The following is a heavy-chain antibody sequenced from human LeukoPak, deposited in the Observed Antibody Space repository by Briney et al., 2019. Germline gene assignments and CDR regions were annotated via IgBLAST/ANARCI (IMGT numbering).Heavy chain of an antibody. CDR1: GGSISSSNYY. V-gene: IGHV4-39*01. CDR3: ANGFLALFSTGWTSYFDY. D-gene: IGHD2-8*02. J-gene: IGHJ4*02. Sequence: SETLSLTCIVSGGSISSSNYYWGWVRQPPGKGLEWIGGVYYSGSTYYNPSLQSRVTISLHTSKNQVSLNLRSVTAADTAVYFCANGFLALFSTGWTSYFDYWGQGNLVTVSS. CDR2: VYYSGST.